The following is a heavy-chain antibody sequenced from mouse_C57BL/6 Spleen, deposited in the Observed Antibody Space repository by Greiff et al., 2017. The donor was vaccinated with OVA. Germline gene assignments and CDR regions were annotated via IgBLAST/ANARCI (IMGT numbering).Heavy chain of an antibody. CDR2: ISSGSSTI. CDR1: GFTFSDYG. V-gene: IGHV5-17*01. Sequence: DVMLVESGGGLVKPGGSLKLSCAASGFTFSDYGMHWVRQAPEKGLEWVAYISSGSSTIYYADTVKGRFTISRDNAKNTLCLQMTSLRSEDTAMYYCARGDYSFDYWGQGTTLTVSS. CDR3: ARGDYSFDY. J-gene: IGHJ2*01.